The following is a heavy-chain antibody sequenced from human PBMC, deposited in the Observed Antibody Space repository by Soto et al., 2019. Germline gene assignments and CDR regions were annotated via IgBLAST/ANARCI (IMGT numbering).Heavy chain of an antibody. CDR2: VYGSGRGV. V-gene: IGHV3-23*01. Sequence: EVQLLESGGGLVQPGGSLRLSCAASGFTFSSYAMIWIRQVPGKGLEWVSGVYGSGRGVHYADSVRGRFTTSRDNSACAMYLQMNNLSVEDTAVYYGAKDAVAGDGVWLAHAWGRGTAVTVSS. CDR1: GFTFSSYA. D-gene: IGHD4-17*01. J-gene: IGHJ5*02. CDR3: AKDAVAGDGVWLAHA.